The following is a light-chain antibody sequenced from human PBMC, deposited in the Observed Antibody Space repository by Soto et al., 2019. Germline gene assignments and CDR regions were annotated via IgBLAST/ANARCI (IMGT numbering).Light chain of an antibody. CDR3: QQRNVWPPVT. CDR2: GAF. Sequence: EIVLIQSPATLSLSQGERATLSCRASPSVANFVAWYQQKPGQAPRLLIYGAFNRATGIPARFSGSGSGTDFTLTISSLEPEDAAVYYCQQRNVWPPVTFGQGTRLEIK. J-gene: IGKJ5*01. V-gene: IGKV3-11*01. CDR1: PSVANF.